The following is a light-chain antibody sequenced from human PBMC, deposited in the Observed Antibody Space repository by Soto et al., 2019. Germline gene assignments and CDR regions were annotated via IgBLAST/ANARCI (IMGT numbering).Light chain of an antibody. J-gene: IGLJ2*01. CDR3: NSYTSSTALV. CDR2: EVS. V-gene: IGLV2-14*01. Sequence: QSVLTQPASVSGSPGQSITISCTGTSSDVGGYNYVSWYQQHPGTAPKLMIYEVSNRPSGVSHRFSGSKSGNTASLTISGLQAEDEADYYCNSYTSSTALVFGGGTKVTVL. CDR1: SSDVGGYNY.